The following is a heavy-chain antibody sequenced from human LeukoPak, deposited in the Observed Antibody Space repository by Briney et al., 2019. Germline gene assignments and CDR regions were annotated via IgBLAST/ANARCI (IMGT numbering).Heavy chain of an antibody. J-gene: IGHJ2*01. D-gene: IGHD2-2*01. CDR2: ISYDGSDK. V-gene: IGHV3-30*01. Sequence: VGYLRLSCAASGFTFSNYAMHWVRQAPGKGLEWVAIISYDGSDKYYADSVTGRFTISRDNSKNTLYLQMKSLRAEDTAVYYCTGRYCSSMTCFARVWYFDLWGRGTLVTVSS. CDR1: GFTFSNYA. CDR3: TGRYCSSMTCFARVWYFDL.